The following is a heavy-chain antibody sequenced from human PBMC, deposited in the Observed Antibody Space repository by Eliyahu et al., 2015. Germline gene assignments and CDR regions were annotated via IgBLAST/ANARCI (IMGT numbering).Heavy chain of an antibody. CDR2: ISSSSSTI. Sequence: EVQLVESGGGLVQPGGSLRLSXSASGXPFXSYXLNWVRQAPGKGXEWVSYISSSSSTIYYADSVKGRFTISRDNAKNSLYLQMNSLRDEDTAVYYCARLSDYYDSSGYYLGMDVWGQGTTVTVSS. V-gene: IGHV3-48*02. J-gene: IGHJ6*02. CDR3: ARLSDYYDSSGYYLGMDV. CDR1: GXPFXSYX. D-gene: IGHD3-22*01.